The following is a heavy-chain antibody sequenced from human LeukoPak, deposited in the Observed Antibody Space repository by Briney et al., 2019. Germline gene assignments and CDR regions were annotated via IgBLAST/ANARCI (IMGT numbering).Heavy chain of an antibody. J-gene: IGHJ3*02. CDR1: GGSFSGYY. V-gene: IGHV4-34*01. CDR2: INHSGST. D-gene: IGHD2-2*01. Sequence: PSETLSLTCAVYGGSFSGYYWSWIRQPPGKGLEWIGEINHSGSTNYNPSLKSRVTISVDTSKNQFSLKLSSVTAADTAVYYCARQDQLLSSDAFDIWGTVTMVTVSS. CDR3: ARQDQLLSSDAFDI.